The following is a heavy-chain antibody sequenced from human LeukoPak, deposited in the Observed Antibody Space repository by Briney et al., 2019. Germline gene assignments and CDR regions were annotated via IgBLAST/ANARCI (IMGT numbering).Heavy chain of an antibody. CDR3: AKDRGSSGWYDY. V-gene: IGHV3-33*06. J-gene: IGHJ4*02. CDR1: GFTFSSYG. D-gene: IGHD6-19*01. Sequence: PGRSLRLSCAASGFTFSSYGMHWVRQAPGKGPEWVAVIWYDGSNKYYADSVKGRFTISRDNSKNTLYLQMNSLRAEDTAVYYCAKDRGSSGWYDYWGQGTLVTVSS. CDR2: IWYDGSNK.